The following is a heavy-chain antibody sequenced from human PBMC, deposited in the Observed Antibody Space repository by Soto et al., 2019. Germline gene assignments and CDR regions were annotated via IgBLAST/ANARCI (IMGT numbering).Heavy chain of an antibody. J-gene: IGHJ3*01. Sequence: QAQLVQSGGEVKRPVASVKVSCKASGYTFNKYGFNCVRQAPGQGLEWMGRISAYNDYTNFAQKFQGRVTLTTDASTNTAYMELKILRSDDTAIYYCARGRGVVVPAGTPDAFDVWGQGTMVTVSS. D-gene: IGHD6-13*01. CDR2: ISAYNDYT. V-gene: IGHV1-18*01. CDR1: GYTFNKYG. CDR3: ARGRGVVVPAGTPDAFDV.